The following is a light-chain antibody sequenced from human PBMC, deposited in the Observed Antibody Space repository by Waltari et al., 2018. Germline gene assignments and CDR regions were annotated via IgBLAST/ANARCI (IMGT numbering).Light chain of an antibody. CDR2: DVS. CDR1: QSVSSY. CDR3: QQRSSWPLT. V-gene: IGKV3-11*01. J-gene: IGKJ4*01. Sequence: EIVLTQSPGPLSLSPGERAPLSCTASQSVSSYLGWYQQRPGQAPRLLIFDVSKRDTGTPARFRGSGSGTDFTLTITSLEPEDFAVYYCQQRSSWPLTFGGGTKVEIK.